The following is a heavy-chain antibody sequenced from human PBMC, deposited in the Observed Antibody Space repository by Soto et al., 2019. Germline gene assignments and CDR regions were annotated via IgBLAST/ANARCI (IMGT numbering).Heavy chain of an antibody. J-gene: IGHJ4*02. CDR2: VRSDGDTT. CDR3: AKGKGVGATPDGANC. CDR1: GFTFSRYG. V-gene: IGHV3-23*01. Sequence: EVQVLESGGGLVQPGGSLRISCAASGFTFSRYGMNWVRQAPGKGLEWVSGVRSDGDTTYNADSVKGRFTVSRDNFKNTVELQMNSLRVEDTAVYYCAKGKGVGATPDGANCWGQGTLVTVSS. D-gene: IGHD1-26*01.